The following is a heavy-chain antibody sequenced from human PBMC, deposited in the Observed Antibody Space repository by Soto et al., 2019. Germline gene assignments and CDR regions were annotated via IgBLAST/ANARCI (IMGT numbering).Heavy chain of an antibody. CDR2: ISWNSGSI. D-gene: IGHD6-6*01. CDR3: AKDFAARQGRYNWFDP. J-gene: IGHJ5*02. Sequence: EVQLVESGGGLVQPGRSLRLSCAASGFTFDDYAMHWVRQAPGKGLEWVSGISWNSGSIGYADSVKGRFTISRDNAKNLLYLQMNSLRAEDTALYYCAKDFAARQGRYNWFDPWGQGTLVTVSA. V-gene: IGHV3-9*01. CDR1: GFTFDDYA.